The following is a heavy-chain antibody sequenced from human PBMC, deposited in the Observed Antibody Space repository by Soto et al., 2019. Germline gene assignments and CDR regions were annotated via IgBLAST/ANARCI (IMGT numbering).Heavy chain of an antibody. CDR1: GFTFSSYG. J-gene: IGHJ4*02. D-gene: IGHD3-16*01. CDR3: AKGGGGAFDY. CDR2: ISYDGSNK. V-gene: IGHV3-30*18. Sequence: QVQLVESGGGVVQPGRSLRLSCAASGFTFSSYGMHWVRQAPGKGLEWVAVISYDGSNKYYADSVKGRFTISRDNSKNALYLQMNSLRAGETAVYYCAKGGGGAFDYWGQGTLVTVSS.